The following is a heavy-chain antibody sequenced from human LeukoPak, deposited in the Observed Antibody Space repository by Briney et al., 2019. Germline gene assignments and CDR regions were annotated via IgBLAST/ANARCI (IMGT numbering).Heavy chain of an antibody. CDR2: ISAYNGNT. D-gene: IGHD3-22*01. CDR1: GYTFTSYG. J-gene: IGHJ5*02. CDR3: ARGSDYYDNRGWFDP. V-gene: IGHV1-18*01. Sequence: ASVKVSCKASGYTFTSYGISWVRQAPGQGLEWMGWISAYNGNTNYAQKLQGRVTMTTDTSTSTAYMELRSLRSDDTAVYYCARGSDYYDNRGWFDPWGQGTLVTVSS.